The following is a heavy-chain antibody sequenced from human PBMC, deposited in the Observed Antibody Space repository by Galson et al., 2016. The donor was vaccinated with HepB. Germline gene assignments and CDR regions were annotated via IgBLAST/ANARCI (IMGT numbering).Heavy chain of an antibody. CDR3: ARTNGPGNGNFDRLFDI. D-gene: IGHD1-7*01. CDR2: IYTNGDT. CDR1: GGSISSASHF. Sequence: TLSLTCTVSGGSISSASHFWSWMRQPAGKGLEWIERIYTNGDTEYTDYNPSLKSRVTISVDTSKNQFSLKLNSVTAADTAVYYCARTNGPGNGNFDRLFDIWGQGTMVTVSS. V-gene: IGHV4-61*02. J-gene: IGHJ3*02.